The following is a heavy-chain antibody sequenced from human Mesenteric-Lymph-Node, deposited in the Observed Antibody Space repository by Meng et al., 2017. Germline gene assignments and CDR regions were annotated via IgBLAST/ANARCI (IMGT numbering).Heavy chain of an antibody. D-gene: IGHD3-22*01. CDR1: GFTFSSYS. CDR2: ISSSSSYI. J-gene: IGHJ4*02. Sequence: GESLKISCAASGFTFSSYSMNWVRQAPGKGLEWVSSISSSSSYIYYADSVKGRFTISRDNSKNTLYLQMNSLRAEDTAVYYCAKDGGTYYDGSGYYLDYFDYWGQGTLVTVSS. V-gene: IGHV3-21*04. CDR3: AKDGGTYYDGSGYYLDYFDY.